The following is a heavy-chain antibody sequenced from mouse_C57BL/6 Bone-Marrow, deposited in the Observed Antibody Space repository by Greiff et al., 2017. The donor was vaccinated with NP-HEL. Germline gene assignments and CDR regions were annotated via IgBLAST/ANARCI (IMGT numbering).Heavy chain of an antibody. CDR3: AREVRPYAMDY. Sequence: EVKLQESGPVLVKPGASVKMSCKASGYTFTDYYMNWVKQSHGKSLEWIGVINPYNGGTSYNQKFKGKATLTVDKSSSTAYMELNSLTSEDSAVFYCAREVRPYAMDYWGQGTSVTVSS. V-gene: IGHV1-19*01. CDR1: GYTFTDYY. D-gene: IGHD2-14*01. J-gene: IGHJ4*01. CDR2: INPYNGGT.